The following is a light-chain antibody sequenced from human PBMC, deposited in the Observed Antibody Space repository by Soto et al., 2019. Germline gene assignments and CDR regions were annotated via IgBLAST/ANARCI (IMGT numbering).Light chain of an antibody. J-gene: IGKJ4*01. CDR2: DAS. CDR3: QQRSVWPST. Sequence: EIVLTQSPATLSLSPGERAALSCRASQSVSSYLAWYQQKPGQAPRLLIYDASKRAPGIPARFTGSGSGTDFTLTISCLEPEDFAVYFCQQRSVWPSTFGGGTKVEI. V-gene: IGKV3-11*01. CDR1: QSVSSY.